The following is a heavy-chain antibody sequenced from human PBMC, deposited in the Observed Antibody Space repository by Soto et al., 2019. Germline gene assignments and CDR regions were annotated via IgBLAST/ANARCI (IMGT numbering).Heavy chain of an antibody. CDR1: GDSISSGGYF. CDR3: SRESRFDFRGGMDV. Sequence: PSETLSLTCTVSGDSISSGGYFWTWVRQLPGKGLEWIGYIYYTGASNYNPSLKSRVSMSVDPSKNQFSLTLISVTAADSAVYFFSRESRFDFRGGMDVWGQGTTVTVSS. D-gene: IGHD3-9*01. J-gene: IGHJ6*02. CDR2: IYYTGAS. V-gene: IGHV4-31*03.